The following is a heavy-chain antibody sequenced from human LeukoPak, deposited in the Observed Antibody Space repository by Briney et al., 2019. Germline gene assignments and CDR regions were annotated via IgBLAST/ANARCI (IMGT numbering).Heavy chain of an antibody. J-gene: IGHJ4*02. Sequence: PGGSLRLSCAASGFTFSSYAMHWVRQAPGKGLEWVAVISYDGSNKYYADSVKGRFTISRDNSKNTLYLQMNSMRTDDTAVYYCARDTEQWLVLKPGYWGQGTLVTVSS. CDR3: ARDTEQWLVLKPGY. D-gene: IGHD6-19*01. CDR2: ISYDGSNK. V-gene: IGHV3-30-3*01. CDR1: GFTFSSYA.